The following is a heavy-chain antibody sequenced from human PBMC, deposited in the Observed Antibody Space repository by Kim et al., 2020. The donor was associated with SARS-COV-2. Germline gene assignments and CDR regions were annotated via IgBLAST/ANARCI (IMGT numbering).Heavy chain of an antibody. CDR3: ARTNGGYSYGYFDY. J-gene: IGHJ4*02. D-gene: IGHD5-18*01. CDR1: GYTFTSYG. V-gene: IGHV1-18*01. CDR2: ISAYNGNT. Sequence: ASVKVSCKASGYTFTSYGISWVRQAPGQGLEWMGWISAYNGNTNYAQKLQGRVTMTTDTSTSTAYMELRSLRSDDTAVYYCARTNGGYSYGYFDYWDQGTLVTVSS.